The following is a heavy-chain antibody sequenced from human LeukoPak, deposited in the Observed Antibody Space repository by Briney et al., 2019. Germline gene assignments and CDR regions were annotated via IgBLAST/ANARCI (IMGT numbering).Heavy chain of an antibody. CDR2: MRSKAYGGTT. CDR1: GFTFGDYA. J-gene: IGHJ4*02. Sequence: GGSLRLSCTASGFTFGDYAMSWFRQAPGKGLGWVGFMRSKAYGGTTEYAASVKDRCTISRDDSKSIAYLQMNSLKTEDTAVYYCTRGNSRYYDSSGYYYAYFDYWGQGTLVTVSS. CDR3: TRGNSRYYDSSGYYYAYFDY. D-gene: IGHD3-22*01. V-gene: IGHV3-49*03.